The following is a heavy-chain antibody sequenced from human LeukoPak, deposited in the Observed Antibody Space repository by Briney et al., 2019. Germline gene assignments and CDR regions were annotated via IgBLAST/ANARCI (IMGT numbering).Heavy chain of an antibody. Sequence: PSETLSLTCTVSGGSISSYYWSWIRQPPGKGLEWIGYIYYSGSTYYNPSLKSRVTISVDTSKNQFSLKLSSVTAADTAVYYCAVAAAGTYFQHWGQGTLVTVSS. D-gene: IGHD6-13*01. CDR1: GGSISSYY. CDR2: IYYSGST. J-gene: IGHJ1*01. V-gene: IGHV4-59*06. CDR3: AVAAAGTYFQH.